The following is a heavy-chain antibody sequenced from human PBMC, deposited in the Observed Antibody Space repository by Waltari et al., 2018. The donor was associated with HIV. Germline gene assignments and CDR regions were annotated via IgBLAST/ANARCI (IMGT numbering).Heavy chain of an antibody. CDR2: ISISSTYI. V-gene: IGHV3-21*01. D-gene: IGHD5-12*01. CDR3: ARGRDIVATWRDYFDY. J-gene: IGHJ4*02. Sequence: EVQLVESGGGLVKPGGSLRLSCAASGFTFSTYSMNWVRQAPGKGLEWVSSISISSTYIYYADSVRGRFTISRDNAKNSLYLQMNSLRAEDTDVYYCARGRDIVATWRDYFDYWGQGTLVTVSS. CDR1: GFTFSTYS.